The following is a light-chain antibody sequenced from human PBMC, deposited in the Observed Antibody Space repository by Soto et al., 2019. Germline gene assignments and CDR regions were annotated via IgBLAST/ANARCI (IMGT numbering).Light chain of an antibody. CDR3: QQYGSSPRT. Sequence: EIVLTQSPGTLSLSPGERATLSCRASRTVSTNYLAWYQQKPGQAPRLLIYGASSRATGIPDRFSGSGSGTDFILTISRLEPEDFAVYYCQQYGSSPRTFGQGTKLEIK. V-gene: IGKV3-20*01. CDR2: GAS. J-gene: IGKJ2*01. CDR1: RTVSTNY.